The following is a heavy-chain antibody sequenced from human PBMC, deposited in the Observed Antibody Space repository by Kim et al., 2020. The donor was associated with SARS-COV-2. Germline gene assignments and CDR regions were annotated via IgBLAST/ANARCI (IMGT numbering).Heavy chain of an antibody. CDR2: ISSSSSYI. Sequence: GGSLRLSCAASGFTFSSYSMNWVRQAPGKGLEWVSSISSSSSYIYYADSVKGRFTISRDNAKNSLYLQMNSLRAEDTAVYYCARVLRPVVPAANGWFDPWGQGTLVTVSS. D-gene: IGHD2-2*01. CDR3: ARVLRPVVPAANGWFDP. J-gene: IGHJ5*02. CDR1: GFTFSSYS. V-gene: IGHV3-21*01.